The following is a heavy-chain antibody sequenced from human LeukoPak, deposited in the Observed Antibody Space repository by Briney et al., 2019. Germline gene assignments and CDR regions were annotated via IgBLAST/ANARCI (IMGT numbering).Heavy chain of an antibody. J-gene: IGHJ6*02. Sequence: GGSLRLSCAASGFTFSSYWMSWVRQAPGKGLEWVANIKQDGSEKYCVDSVKGRFTISRDNAKNSLYLQMNSLRAEDTAVYYCARERCSGGSCYSHYYYGMDVWGQGTTVTVSS. CDR3: ARERCSGGSCYSHYYYGMDV. CDR1: GFTFSSYW. D-gene: IGHD2-15*01. V-gene: IGHV3-7*01. CDR2: IKQDGSEK.